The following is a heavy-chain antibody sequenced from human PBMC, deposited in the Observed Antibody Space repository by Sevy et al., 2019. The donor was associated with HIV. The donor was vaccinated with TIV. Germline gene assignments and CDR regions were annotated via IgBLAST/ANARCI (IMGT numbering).Heavy chain of an antibody. CDR2: FDPEDGET. CDR3: ATTKDYYDSSGSPFDS. V-gene: IGHV1-24*01. J-gene: IGHJ4*02. D-gene: IGHD3-22*01. CDR1: GYTLSQIS. Sequence: ASVKVSCKVSGYTLSQISMHWVRQAPGKGLEWMGSFDPEDGETIYAQKFQARVTMTEDTSTDTAYMELSSLRSDDTAVYYCATTKDYYDSSGSPFDSWGQGTVVTVSS.